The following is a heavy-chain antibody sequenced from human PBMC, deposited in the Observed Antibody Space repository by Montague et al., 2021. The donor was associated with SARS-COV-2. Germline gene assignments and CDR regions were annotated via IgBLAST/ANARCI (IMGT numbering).Heavy chain of an antibody. J-gene: IGHJ4*02. CDR3: ASELADYGDFDY. V-gene: IGHV3-30-3*01. CDR2: ISYDGSNK. CDR1: GVTFSSYA. D-gene: IGHD4-17*01. Sequence: SLRLSCAASGVTFSSYAMHWVRQAPGKGLEWVAVISYDGSNKYYADSVKGRFTISRDNSKNTLYLQMNSLRAEDTAVYYCASELADYGDFDYWGQGTLVTVSS.